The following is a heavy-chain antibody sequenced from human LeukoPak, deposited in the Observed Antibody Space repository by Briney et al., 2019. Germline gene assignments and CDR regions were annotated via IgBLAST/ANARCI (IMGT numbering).Heavy chain of an antibody. Sequence: TGGSLRLSCAASGFTFSSYDMHWVRQAPGKGLEWVAFIRFDGSNKYYADSVKGRFTISSDNTKNTLYLQMNSLRADDTAVYYCAIQYLDYWGQGTLVTVSS. CDR3: AIQYLDY. CDR1: GFTFSSYD. V-gene: IGHV3-30*02. J-gene: IGHJ4*02. CDR2: IRFDGSNK.